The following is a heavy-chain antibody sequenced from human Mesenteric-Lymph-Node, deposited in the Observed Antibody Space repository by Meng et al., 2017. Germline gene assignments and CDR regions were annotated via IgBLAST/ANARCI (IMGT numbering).Heavy chain of an antibody. D-gene: IGHD2/OR15-2a*01. CDR2: ISGSAGET. CDR1: GFTFNNYG. CDR3: AKSYNPTSWRGFLDY. Sequence: GESLKISCEASGFTFNNYGLHWVRQAPGKGLEWVSFISGSAGETYYAESVKGRFTISRDNSKNTVFLQMSGLRVEDTAVYYCAKSYNPTSWRGFLDYWGQGTLVTVSS. J-gene: IGHJ4*02. V-gene: IGHV3-23*01.